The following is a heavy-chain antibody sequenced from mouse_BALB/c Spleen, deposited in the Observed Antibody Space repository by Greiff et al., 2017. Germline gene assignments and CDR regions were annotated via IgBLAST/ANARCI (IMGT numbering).Heavy chain of an antibody. V-gene: IGHV2-6-7*01. D-gene: IGHD1-1*01. CDR3: AREDYYGSSSAWFAY. CDR2: IWGDGST. J-gene: IGHJ3*01. CDR1: GFSLTGYG. Sequence: VKLMESGPGLVAPSQSLSITCTVSGFSLTGYGVNWVRQPPGKGLEWLGMIWGDGSTDYNSALKSRLSISKDNSKSQVFLKMNSLQTDDTARYYCAREDYYGSSSAWFAYWGQGTLVTVSA.